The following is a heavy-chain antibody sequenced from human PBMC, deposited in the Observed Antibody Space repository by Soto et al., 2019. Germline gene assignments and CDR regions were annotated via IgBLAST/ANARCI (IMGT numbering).Heavy chain of an antibody. Sequence: PSETLSLTCTVSGGSITSYYWSWIRQPPGKGLEWIGYIYDSGSTNYNPSLKSRVTISVDTSKKQFSLKLNSVTAADTAVYYCTRGSGDYWGQGNLVTVS. CDR2: IYDSGST. CDR1: GGSITSYY. V-gene: IGHV4-59*01. CDR3: TRGSGDY. J-gene: IGHJ4*02. D-gene: IGHD6-25*01.